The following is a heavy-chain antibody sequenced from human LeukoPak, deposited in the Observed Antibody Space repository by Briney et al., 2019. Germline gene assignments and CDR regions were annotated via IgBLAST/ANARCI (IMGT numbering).Heavy chain of an antibody. D-gene: IGHD4-11*01. V-gene: IGHV4-59*01. CDR2: IYYSGST. Sequence: SETLSLTCTVSGGSINSYYWSWIRQPPGKGLEWIGYIYYSGSTNHNPSLKSRVTMSVDTPKNQFSLKLSSVTAADTAVYYCARIRYSNYSLDYWGRGTLVTVSS. J-gene: IGHJ4*02. CDR1: GGSINSYY. CDR3: ARIRYSNYSLDY.